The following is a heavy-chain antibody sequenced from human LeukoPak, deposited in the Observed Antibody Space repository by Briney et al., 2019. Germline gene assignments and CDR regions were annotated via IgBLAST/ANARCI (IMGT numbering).Heavy chain of an antibody. D-gene: IGHD3-10*01. J-gene: IGHJ4*02. Sequence: PGGSLRLSCAASGFTVSSNYMSWVRQAPGKGLEWVSVIYTVGSTNYADSVKGRFTISRDNSKNTLYLQMNSLRAGDTAVYYCARGNYYGSGSHKVGFDYWGQGTLVTVSS. CDR3: ARGNYYGSGSHKVGFDY. CDR2: IYTVGST. V-gene: IGHV3-66*01. CDR1: GFTVSSNY.